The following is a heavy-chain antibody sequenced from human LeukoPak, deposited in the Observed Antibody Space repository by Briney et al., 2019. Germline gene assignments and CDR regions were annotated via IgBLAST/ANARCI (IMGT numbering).Heavy chain of an antibody. CDR1: GFTFRSYD. CDR2: FSAGGGTT. J-gene: IGHJ4*02. V-gene: IGHV3-23*01. Sequence: GGSLRLSCAAAGFTFRSYDMSWVRQAPGKGLEWVSTFSAGGGTTYYADSVKGRFTISRDSSKNSLYLQMNSLRAEDTAVYYCARVRYSYGSKYFDYWGQGTLVTVSS. D-gene: IGHD5-18*01. CDR3: ARVRYSYGSKYFDY.